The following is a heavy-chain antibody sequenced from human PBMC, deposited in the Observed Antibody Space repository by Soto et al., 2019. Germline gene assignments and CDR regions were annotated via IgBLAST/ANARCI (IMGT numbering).Heavy chain of an antibody. D-gene: IGHD3-22*01. CDR1: GGAISSGGYY. CDR2: IYYSGST. V-gene: IGHV4-31*03. CDR3: ASSPYYYDSSGYYFDY. J-gene: IGHJ4*02. Sequence: TLSLTCTVSGGAISSGGYYWSWIRQHPGKGLEWSGYIYYSGSTYYNPSLKSRVTISVDTSKNQFSLKLSSVTAADTAVYYCASSPYYYDSSGYYFDYWGQGTLVTVSS.